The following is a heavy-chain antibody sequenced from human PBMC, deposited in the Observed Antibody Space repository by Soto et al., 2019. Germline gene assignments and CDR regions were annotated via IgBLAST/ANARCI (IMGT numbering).Heavy chain of an antibody. D-gene: IGHD2-2*01. V-gene: IGHV7-4-1*01. CDR3: ARSSDIVVVPAADYYYYGMDV. J-gene: IGHJ6*02. CDR1: GYTFTSYA. Sequence: ASVKVSCKASGYTFTSYAMNWVRQAPGQGLEWMGWINTNTGNPTYAQGFTGRFVFSLDTSVSTAYLQICSLKAEDTAVYYCARSSDIVVVPAADYYYYGMDVWG. CDR2: INTNTGNP.